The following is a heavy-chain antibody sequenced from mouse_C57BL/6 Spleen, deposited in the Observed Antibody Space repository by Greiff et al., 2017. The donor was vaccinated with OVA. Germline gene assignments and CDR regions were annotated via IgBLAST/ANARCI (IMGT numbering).Heavy chain of an antibody. CDR3: ATSHYYGSSYFAY. V-gene: IGHV5-17*01. J-gene: IGHJ3*01. CDR1: GFTFSDYG. Sequence: EVQLVESGGGLVKPGGSLKLSCAASGFTFSDYGMHWVRQAPEKGLEWVAYISSGSSTIYYADTVKGRFTISRDNAKNTLFLQMTSLRSEDTAMYYCATSHYYGSSYFAYWGQGTLVTVSA. D-gene: IGHD1-1*01. CDR2: ISSGSSTI.